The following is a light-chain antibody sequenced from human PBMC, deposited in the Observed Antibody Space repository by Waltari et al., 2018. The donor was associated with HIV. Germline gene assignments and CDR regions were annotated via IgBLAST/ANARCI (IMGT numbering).Light chain of an antibody. CDR1: SSDIGDYNF. CDR2: DVA. Sequence: QSALTQPASVSGSPGQSITISCTGSSSDIGDYNFVSWYQHHPGKAPKLIILDVAERPSGISHRFSGSKSANTASLTISGLQAEDEADYYCSSYTSATTWVFGGGTKLTVL. V-gene: IGLV2-14*03. J-gene: IGLJ3*02. CDR3: SSYTSATTWV.